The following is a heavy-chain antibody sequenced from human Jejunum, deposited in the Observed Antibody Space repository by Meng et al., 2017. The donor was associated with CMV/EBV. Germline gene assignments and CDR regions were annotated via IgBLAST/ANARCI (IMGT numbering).Heavy chain of an antibody. CDR1: GYTFTSHA. CDR2: INAGNGDT. CDR3: ARDSSYDDSSGYFYNY. Sequence: SGYTFTSHAMHWVRQAPGQRLEWMGWINAGNGDTEYSQNFQDRITITRGTSATTAYMELSSLRSEDTAVYYCARDSSYDDSSGYFYNYWGQGTLVTVSS. D-gene: IGHD3-22*01. J-gene: IGHJ4*02. V-gene: IGHV1-3*01.